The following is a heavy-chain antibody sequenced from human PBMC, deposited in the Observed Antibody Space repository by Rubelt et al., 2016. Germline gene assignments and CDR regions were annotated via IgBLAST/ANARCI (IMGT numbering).Heavy chain of an antibody. CDR2: ISYSGST. CDR3: ATSPKLEDAFDI. V-gene: IGHV4-59*12. J-gene: IGHJ3*02. D-gene: IGHD3-10*01. CDR1: GVSISSYY. Sequence: QVQLQESGPGLVKPSETLSLTCTVSGVSISSYYWSWIRQPPGKGLEWIGFISYSGSTNYNPSLKSRVTISVDTSKNQFSLKLSSVTAADTAVYYCATSPKLEDAFDIWGQGTMVTVSS.